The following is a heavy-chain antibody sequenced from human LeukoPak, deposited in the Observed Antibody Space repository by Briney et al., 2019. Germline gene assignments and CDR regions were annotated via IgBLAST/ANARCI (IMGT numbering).Heavy chain of an antibody. V-gene: IGHV4-34*01. J-gene: IGHJ3*02. CDR1: GGSFSTYY. CDR3: ARFPCSGDSCYSGIRAFDI. Sequence: SETLSLTCAVYGGSFSTYYWNWIRQSPGKGLEWIGEINHSGSTNSNPSLKSRATILIDTSKNQFSLKLSSVTAADTAVYYCARFPCSGDSCYSGIRAFDIWGQGTMVIVSS. D-gene: IGHD2-15*01. CDR2: INHSGST.